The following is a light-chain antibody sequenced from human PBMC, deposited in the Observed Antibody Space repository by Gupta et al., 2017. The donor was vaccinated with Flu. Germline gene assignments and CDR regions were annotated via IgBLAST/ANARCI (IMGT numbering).Light chain of an antibody. CDR3: QHYSSSSTMYT. CDR1: QSVTSSY. Sequence: VLTQSPGTLSLSPGDRATLSCRASQSVTSSYLAWYQQKPGQAPRLLIYGASSRATGISDRFSGSGSGTDFTLNISILEPEDFAVYYCQHYSSSSTMYTFGQGTKLEIK. V-gene: IGKV3-20*01. CDR2: GAS. J-gene: IGKJ2*01.